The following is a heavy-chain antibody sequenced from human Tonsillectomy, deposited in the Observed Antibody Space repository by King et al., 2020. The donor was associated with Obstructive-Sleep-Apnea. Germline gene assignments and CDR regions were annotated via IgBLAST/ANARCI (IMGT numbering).Heavy chain of an antibody. J-gene: IGHJ4*02. CDR3: TTDPDDWVLSY. V-gene: IGHV3-15*01. D-gene: IGHD3-9*01. CDR2: LKSKTDGGTT. Sequence: VQLVESGGGLVKPGGSLRLSCAASGFTFSNAGMSWVRQAPGKGLEWVGRLKSKTDGGTTDYAAPVKGRLTISRDDSKNTLYLQMNSLKTEDTAVYYCTTDPDDWVLSYWGQGTLVTVSS. CDR1: GFTFSNAG.